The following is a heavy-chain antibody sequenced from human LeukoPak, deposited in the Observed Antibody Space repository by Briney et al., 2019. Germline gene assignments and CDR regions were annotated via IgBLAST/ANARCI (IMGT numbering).Heavy chain of an antibody. Sequence: PSETLSLTCTVSGGSISSGDYYWSWIRQPPGKGLEWIGYIYYSGSTYYNPSLESRVTISVDTSENQFSLRLSSVTAADTAVYYCARTSRTGEPEYFQHWGQGTLVTVSS. D-gene: IGHD2-8*02. CDR1: GGSISSGDYY. J-gene: IGHJ1*01. CDR2: IYYSGST. CDR3: ARTSRTGEPEYFQH. V-gene: IGHV4-30-4*01.